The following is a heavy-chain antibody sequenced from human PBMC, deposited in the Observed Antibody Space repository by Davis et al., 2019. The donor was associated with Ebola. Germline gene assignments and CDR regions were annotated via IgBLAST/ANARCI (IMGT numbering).Heavy chain of an antibody. CDR3: ARHGSGSSPARA. CDR2: ISYSGST. J-gene: IGHJ5*02. Sequence: MPSETLSLTCTVSGGSISSYYWSWIRQPPGKGLEWIGYISYSGSTNYNPSLKSRVTISVDTSKNQFSLKLSSVTAADTAVYYCARHGSGSSPARAWGQGTLVTVSS. V-gene: IGHV4-59*08. CDR1: GGSISSYY. D-gene: IGHD6-13*01.